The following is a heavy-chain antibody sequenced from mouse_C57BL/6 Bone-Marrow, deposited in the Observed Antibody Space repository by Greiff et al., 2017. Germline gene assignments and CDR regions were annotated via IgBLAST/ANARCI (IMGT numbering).Heavy chain of an antibody. J-gene: IGHJ4*01. D-gene: IGHD2-3*01. CDR1: GYTFTEYT. Sequence: QVQLQQSGAELVKPGASVKLSCKASGYTFTEYTIHWVKQRSGQGLEWIGWFYPGSGSIKYNEKFKDKATLTADKSSSTVYMELSRLTSEDSAVYFCARHEEGAYDGYLYYYAMDYWGQGTSVTVSS. V-gene: IGHV1-62-2*01. CDR3: ARHEEGAYDGYLYYYAMDY. CDR2: FYPGSGSI.